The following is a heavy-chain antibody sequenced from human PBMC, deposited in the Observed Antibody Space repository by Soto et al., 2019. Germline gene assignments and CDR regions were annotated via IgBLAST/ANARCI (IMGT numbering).Heavy chain of an antibody. J-gene: IGHJ5*02. CDR2: ISGSGGST. Sequence: HLGGSLRLSCAASGFTFSSYAMSWVRQAPGKGLEWVSAISGSGGSTYYADSVKGRFTISRDNSKNTLYLQMNSLRAEDTAVYYCAKDRIAARPKFGWFDPWGQGTLVTVSS. CDR1: GFTFSSYA. V-gene: IGHV3-23*01. D-gene: IGHD6-6*01. CDR3: AKDRIAARPKFGWFDP.